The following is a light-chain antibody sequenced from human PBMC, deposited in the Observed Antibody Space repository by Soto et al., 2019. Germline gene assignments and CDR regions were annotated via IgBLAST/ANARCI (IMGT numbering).Light chain of an antibody. V-gene: IGLV2-11*01. CDR3: CSYAGSYTWV. J-gene: IGLJ3*02. Sequence: QSALTQPRSVSGSPGQSVTISCTGTSSDVGYYNYVSWYQQHPGKAPKLMIYEVTKRPSGVPDRFSGSKSGNTASLTISGLQAEDEADYYCCSYAGSYTWVFGGGTQLTVL. CDR1: SSDVGYYNY. CDR2: EVT.